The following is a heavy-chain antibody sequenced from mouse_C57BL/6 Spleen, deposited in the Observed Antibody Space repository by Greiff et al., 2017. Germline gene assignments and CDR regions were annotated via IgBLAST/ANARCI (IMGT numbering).Heavy chain of an antibody. D-gene: IGHD1-1*01. V-gene: IGHV1-76*01. Sequence: QVQLQQSGAELVRPGASVKLSCKASGYTFTDYYINWVKQRPGQGLEWIARIYPGSGNTYYNEKFKGKATLTAEKSSSTAYMQLSSLTSEDSAVYFCAKAGSSYDYAMDYWGQGTSVTVSS. J-gene: IGHJ4*01. CDR3: AKAGSSYDYAMDY. CDR1: GYTFTDYY. CDR2: IYPGSGNT.